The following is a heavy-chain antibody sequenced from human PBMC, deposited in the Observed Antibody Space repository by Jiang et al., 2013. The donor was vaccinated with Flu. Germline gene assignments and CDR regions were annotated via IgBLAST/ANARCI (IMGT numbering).Heavy chain of an antibody. Sequence: GAEVKKPGESLKISCKGSGYSFTSYWIGWVRQMPGKGLEWMGIIYPGDSDTRYSPSFQGQVTISADKSISTAYLQWSSLKASDTAMYYCARSPPPCSLGYCSRRFNWYFDLWGRGTLVTVSS. D-gene: IGHD2-2*01. V-gene: IGHV5-51*01. J-gene: IGHJ2*01. CDR3: ARSPPPCSLGYCSRRFNWYFDL. CDR2: IYPGDSDT. CDR1: GYSFTSYW.